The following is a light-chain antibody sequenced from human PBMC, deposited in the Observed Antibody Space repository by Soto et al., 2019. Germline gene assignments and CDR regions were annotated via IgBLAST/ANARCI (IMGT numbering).Light chain of an antibody. Sequence: QSALTQPASVSGSPGQSITISCTGTSSDVGGYNYVSWYQRRPGKAPKPMIYDVSNRPSGVSNRFSGSKSGNTASLTISGLQAEDEADYYCSSYTHSSIVFGPGTKLTVL. CDR3: SSYTHSSIV. J-gene: IGLJ1*01. CDR2: DVS. CDR1: SSDVGGYNY. V-gene: IGLV2-14*01.